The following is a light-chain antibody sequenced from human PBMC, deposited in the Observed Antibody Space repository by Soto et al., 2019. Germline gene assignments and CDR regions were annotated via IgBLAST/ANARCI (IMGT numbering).Light chain of an antibody. Sequence: DIVMTQSPDSLAVSLGERATINCKSSQSVLYSSNNKNYLAWYQQKPGQPPKLLIYWASTRESGVPDRFSGSGSGTDFTLTSSSLQAEDVAVYYCQQYYSTPWTVGQGTKVEIK. CDR1: QSVLYSSNNKNY. J-gene: IGKJ1*01. V-gene: IGKV4-1*01. CDR3: QQYYSTPWT. CDR2: WAS.